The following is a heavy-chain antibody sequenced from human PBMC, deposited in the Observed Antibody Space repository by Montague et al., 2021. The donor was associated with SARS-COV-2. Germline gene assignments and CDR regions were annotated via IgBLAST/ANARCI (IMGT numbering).Heavy chain of an antibody. J-gene: IGHJ6*02. CDR1: GGSISSSSYY. CDR2: IYYSGST. D-gene: IGHD1-20*01. V-gene: IGHV4-39*01. Sequence: SETLSLTCTVSGGSISSSSYYWGWIRQPPGKGLEWIGSIYYSGSTYYNPPLQRRVTISVDTSKNQFSLKLSSVTAADTAVYYCARRVTVTTVHYYYYGMDVWGQGTTVTVSS. CDR3: ARRVTVTTVHYYYYGMDV.